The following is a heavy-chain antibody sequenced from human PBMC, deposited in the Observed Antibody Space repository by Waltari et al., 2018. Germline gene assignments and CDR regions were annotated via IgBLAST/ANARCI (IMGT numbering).Heavy chain of an antibody. Sequence: EVPLLESGGGLVQPGGSLRLSCAASGFTFSSYAMSWVRPAPGHGPEWVSVIYSGGSSTYYADSVKGRFTISRDNSKNTLYLQMNSLRAEDTAVYYCAKAGGGVVVAATKLHYMDVWGKGTTVTVSS. CDR3: AKAGGGVVVAATKLHYMDV. CDR2: IYSGGSST. CDR1: GFTFSSYA. V-gene: IGHV3-23*03. D-gene: IGHD2-15*01. J-gene: IGHJ6*03.